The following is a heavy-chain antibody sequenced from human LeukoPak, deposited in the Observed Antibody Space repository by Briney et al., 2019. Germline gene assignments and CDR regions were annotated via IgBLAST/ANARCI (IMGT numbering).Heavy chain of an antibody. D-gene: IGHD2-2*01. V-gene: IGHV3-21*06. CDR2: ISSGGGYI. Sequence: GGSLRLSCAASGFTFSTYSMSWFRQAPGKGLEWVSSISSGGGYIYYAESVEGRFTISRDNAKNSLYLQMNSLRAEDTAVYYCAWFSKGYWGQGTLVTISS. CDR1: GFTFSTYS. CDR3: AWFSKGY. J-gene: IGHJ4*02.